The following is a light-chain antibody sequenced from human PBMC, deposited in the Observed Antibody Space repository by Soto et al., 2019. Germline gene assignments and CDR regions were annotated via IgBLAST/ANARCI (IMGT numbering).Light chain of an antibody. Sequence: TNMTQSTSSRSASVGDRVTITCRASQSIRNDLGWYQQKPGKAPKLLIYKASTLKSGVPSRFSGSGSGTDFTLTISSLQPDDFATYYCQHYNSYSKAFGQGTKVDIK. CDR2: KAS. J-gene: IGKJ1*01. CDR1: QSIRND. CDR3: QHYNSYSKA. V-gene: IGKV1-5*03.